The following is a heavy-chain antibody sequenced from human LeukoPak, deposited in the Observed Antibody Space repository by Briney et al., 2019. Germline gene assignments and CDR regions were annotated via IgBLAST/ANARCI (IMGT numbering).Heavy chain of an antibody. Sequence: NPSETLSLTCAVYGGSFSGYYWNWIRQPPGKGLEWIGEINQSGSTNYNPSLKSRVTIPFDTSKNQFSLKLSSVTAADTAVYYCARLRSPGDFDYWGQGTLVTVSS. J-gene: IGHJ4*02. CDR1: GGSFSGYY. CDR3: ARLRSPGDFDY. CDR2: INQSGST. V-gene: IGHV4-34*01. D-gene: IGHD1-26*01.